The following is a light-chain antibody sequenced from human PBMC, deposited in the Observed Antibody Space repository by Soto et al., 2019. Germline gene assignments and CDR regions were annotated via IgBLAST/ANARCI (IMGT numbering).Light chain of an antibody. CDR3: QHNYRIPPYT. Sequence: DLQMTQSPSSLSASIGDRVTITCRASQSISNYLNWYQQKPGKAPQLLIYAASSLQSGVPSRFSGSGSGTDFTLTISSLQPEDFATYYCQHNYRIPPYTFGQGTKLEIK. CDR1: QSISNY. CDR2: AAS. J-gene: IGKJ2*01. V-gene: IGKV1-39*01.